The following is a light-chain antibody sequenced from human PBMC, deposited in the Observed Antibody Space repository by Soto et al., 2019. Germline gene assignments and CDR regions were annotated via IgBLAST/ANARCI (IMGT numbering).Light chain of an antibody. CDR1: QNINKW. V-gene: IGKV1-5*01. CDR2: DAA. J-gene: IGKJ1*01. Sequence: DIQMTQSPSTLSASVGDRVTITCRASQNINKWVAWYQQKPGKAPNVLIYDAATLESGVPSRFNGSASGTEFSLTISSLQPDDFATYYCLQNYNYPRTFGQGTKVDIK. CDR3: LQNYNYPRT.